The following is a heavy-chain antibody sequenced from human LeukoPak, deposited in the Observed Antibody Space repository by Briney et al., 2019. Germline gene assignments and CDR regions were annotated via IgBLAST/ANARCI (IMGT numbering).Heavy chain of an antibody. CDR1: GGSISSGSYY. D-gene: IGHD6-13*01. CDR3: ARHGSSRNYYYYMDV. J-gene: IGHJ6*03. V-gene: IGHV4-61*02. Sequence: PSETLSLTCTVSGGSISSGSYYWSWIRQPAGKGLEWIGRIYTSGSTNYNPSLKSRVTISVDTSKNQFSLKLSSVTAADTAVYYCARHGSSRNYYYYMDVWGKGTTVTISS. CDR2: IYTSGST.